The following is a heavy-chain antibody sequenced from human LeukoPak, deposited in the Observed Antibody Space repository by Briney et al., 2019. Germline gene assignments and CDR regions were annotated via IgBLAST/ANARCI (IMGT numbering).Heavy chain of an antibody. D-gene: IGHD1-26*01. CDR1: GGTFSSYA. CDR2: IIPIFGTA. J-gene: IGHJ6*03. V-gene: IGHV1-69*05. Sequence: SVKVSCKASGGTFSSYAISWVRQAPGQGLEWRGGIIPIFGTANYAQKFQGRVTITTDESTSTAYMELSSLRSEDTAVYYCARGGSYFDYYYYYMDVWGKGTTVTVSS. CDR3: ARGGSYFDYYYYYMDV.